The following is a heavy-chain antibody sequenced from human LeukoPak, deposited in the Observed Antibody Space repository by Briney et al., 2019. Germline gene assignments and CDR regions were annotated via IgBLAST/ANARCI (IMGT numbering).Heavy chain of an antibody. CDR3: ARDFEHCTTSSCYALFDY. D-gene: IGHD2-2*01. Sequence: ASVKVSCKASGYTLTNYGLSWVRQAPGQGLEWMGWISAYNGDTHYAQTVQGRVTMTRDISTSTAYMELRSLRSDDTAVYYCARDFEHCTTSSCYALFDYWGQGTLVTVSS. CDR2: ISAYNGDT. CDR1: GYTLTNYG. J-gene: IGHJ4*02. V-gene: IGHV1-18*01.